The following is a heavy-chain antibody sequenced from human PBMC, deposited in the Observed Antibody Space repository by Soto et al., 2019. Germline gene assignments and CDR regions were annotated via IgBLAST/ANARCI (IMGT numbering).Heavy chain of an antibody. CDR2: IYPGDSDT. Sequence: GESLKISCKGSGYSFTSYWIGWVRQMPGKGLEWMGIIYPGDSDTRYSPSFQGQVTISADKSISTAYLQWSSLKASDTAMYHCARVDCSSTSCPNWFDPWGQGTLVTVS. D-gene: IGHD2-2*01. CDR3: ARVDCSSTSCPNWFDP. CDR1: GYSFTSYW. J-gene: IGHJ5*02. V-gene: IGHV5-51*01.